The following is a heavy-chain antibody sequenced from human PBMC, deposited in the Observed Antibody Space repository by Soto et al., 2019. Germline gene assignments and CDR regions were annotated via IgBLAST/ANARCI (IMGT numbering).Heavy chain of an antibody. J-gene: IGHJ4*02. CDR2: MNPNSGNT. Sequence: QVQLVQSGAEVKKPGASVKVSCKASGYTFTSYDINWVRQATGQGLEWMGWMNPNSGNTGYAQKFQGTITMHRNTSRRTAYIELSSLSSEDTAAYYCARTLDGDTVAFWGQGTMASVAS. CDR1: GYTFTSYD. V-gene: IGHV1-8*01. D-gene: IGHD4-17*01. CDR3: ARTLDGDTVAF.